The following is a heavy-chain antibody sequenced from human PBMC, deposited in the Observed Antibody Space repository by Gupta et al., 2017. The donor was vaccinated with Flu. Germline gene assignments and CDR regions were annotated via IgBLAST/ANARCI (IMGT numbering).Heavy chain of an antibody. CDR3: ARDPTGYVPFDS. J-gene: IGHJ5*01. CDR1: GFIFSTYG. V-gene: IGHV3-48*02. D-gene: IGHD3-9*01. Sequence: EVQLVESGGGLVQPGGSLRLSCSASGFIFSTYGMNWVRQAPGKGLEWLSYISPSSSAIHYADSVKGRLTISRDNAKNSLYLQMNSLRDEDTAMYYCARDPTGYVPFDSWGQGTLVTVSS. CDR2: ISPSSSAI.